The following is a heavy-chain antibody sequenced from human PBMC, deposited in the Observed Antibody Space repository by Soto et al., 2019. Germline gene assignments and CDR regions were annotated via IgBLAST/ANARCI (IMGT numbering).Heavy chain of an antibody. CDR1: GYSFTSYW. J-gene: IGHJ6*02. CDR2: IYPGDSDT. CDR3: AKIAVAGPGTYYYGMDV. Sequence: ESLKISCKGSGYSFTSYWIGWVRQMPGKGLEWMGIIYPGDSDTRYSPSFQGQVTISADKSISTAYLQWSSLKASDTAMYYCAKIAVAGPGTYYYGMDVWGQGTTVTVSS. V-gene: IGHV5-51*01. D-gene: IGHD6-19*01.